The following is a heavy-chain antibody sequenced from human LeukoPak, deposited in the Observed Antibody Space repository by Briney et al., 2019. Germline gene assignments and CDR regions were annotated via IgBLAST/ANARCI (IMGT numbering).Heavy chain of an antibody. CDR2: INHSGST. D-gene: IGHD6-13*01. CDR3: ARVLITTYSSSWYTNYYYYMDV. V-gene: IGHV4-34*01. J-gene: IGHJ6*03. CDR1: GGSFSGYY. Sequence: SETLSLTCAVYGGSFSGYYWSWIRQPPGKGLEWIGEINHSGSTYYNPSLKSRVTISVDTSKNQFSLKLSSVTAADTAVYYCARVLITTYSSSWYTNYYYYMDVWGKGTTVTVSS.